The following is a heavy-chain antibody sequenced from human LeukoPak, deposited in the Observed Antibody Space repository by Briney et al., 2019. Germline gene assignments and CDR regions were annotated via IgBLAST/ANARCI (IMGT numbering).Heavy chain of an antibody. Sequence: SETLSLTCTVSGYSISSTYYWGWTRQPPGKGLEWIGSIYPSGSTYSNPSLKSRVTISLDTSKNQFSLKLSSVTAADTAVYYCARVKTGHWYFDLWGRGTLVTVSS. V-gene: IGHV4-38-2*02. CDR3: ARVKTGHWYFDL. D-gene: IGHD1-14*01. J-gene: IGHJ2*01. CDR1: GYSISSTYY. CDR2: IYPSGST.